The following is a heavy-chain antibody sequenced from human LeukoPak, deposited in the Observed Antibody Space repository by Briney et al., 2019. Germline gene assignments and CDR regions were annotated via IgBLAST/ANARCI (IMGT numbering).Heavy chain of an antibody. CDR1: EFTFNTYA. Sequence: QAGGSLRLSCAASEFTFNTYAVSWVRQAPGKGMEWVSAISGDGGITYYADSVRGRFTISRDNSKSTLYLQMNSLRAEDTAVYYCAKSSGPGGYYYYAMDVWGQGTTVTVSS. V-gene: IGHV3-23*01. CDR3: AKSSGPGGYYYYAMDV. D-gene: IGHD3-22*01. J-gene: IGHJ6*02. CDR2: ISGDGGIT.